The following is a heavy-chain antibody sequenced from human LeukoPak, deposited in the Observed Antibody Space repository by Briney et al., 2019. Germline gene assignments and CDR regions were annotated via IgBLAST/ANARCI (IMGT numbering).Heavy chain of an antibody. CDR2: IKQDGSEK. J-gene: IGHJ4*02. Sequence: GGSLRLSCAASGFTFSSYWMSWVRPAPGKGLEWVANIKQDGSEKYYVDSVKGRFTISRDNAKNSLYLQMNSLRAEDTAVYYCAREGYSGYDAYYFDYWGQGTLVTVSS. CDR3: AREGYSGYDAYYFDY. V-gene: IGHV3-7*03. D-gene: IGHD5-12*01. CDR1: GFTFSSYW.